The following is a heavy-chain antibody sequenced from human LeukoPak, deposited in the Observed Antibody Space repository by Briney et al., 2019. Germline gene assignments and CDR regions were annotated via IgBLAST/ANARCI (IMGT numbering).Heavy chain of an antibody. CDR3: ARGYCRGGSCDFFWYFDL. V-gene: IGHV4-39*01. D-gene: IGHD2-15*01. Sequence: SETLSLTCTVSGGSISSSSYYWGWIRQPPGKGLEWIGSIYYSGSTYYNPSLKSRVTISVDTSKNQFSLKLSSVTAADTAVYYCARGYCRGGSCDFFWYFDLWGRGTLVTVSS. CDR1: GGSISSSSYY. CDR2: IYYSGST. J-gene: IGHJ2*01.